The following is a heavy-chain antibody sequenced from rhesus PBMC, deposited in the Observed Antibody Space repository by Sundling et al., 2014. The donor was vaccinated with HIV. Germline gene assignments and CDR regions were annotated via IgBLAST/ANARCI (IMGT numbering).Heavy chain of an antibody. CDR2: IFGSIGST. CDR3: ARMNVWNYRLDS. Sequence: QVQMQESGPGLVKPSETLSLTCGVSGASISGGFAWSWIRQPPGKGLEWIGHIFGSIGSTYYNPSLKSRVTISTDTSKNQFSLKLSSVTAADTAVYFCARMNVWNYRLDSWGQGVLVTVSS. D-gene: IGHD1-26*01. CDR1: GASISGGFA. J-gene: IGHJ4*01. V-gene: IGHV4-127*01.